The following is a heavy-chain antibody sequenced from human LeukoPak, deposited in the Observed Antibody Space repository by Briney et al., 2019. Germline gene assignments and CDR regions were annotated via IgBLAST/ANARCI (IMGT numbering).Heavy chain of an antibody. CDR3: TKIANGGLSDY. J-gene: IGHJ4*02. D-gene: IGHD2-8*01. CDR1: GGSISGYY. V-gene: IGHV4-59*01. CDR2: IHYSGNT. Sequence: SETLSLTCTVSGGSISGYYWAWIRQPPGKVLEWIGYIHYSGNTNYNPSLKSRVTMSVDTSKNQFSLIVTSVTAADTAAYYCTKIANGGLSDYWGQGTLVTVSS.